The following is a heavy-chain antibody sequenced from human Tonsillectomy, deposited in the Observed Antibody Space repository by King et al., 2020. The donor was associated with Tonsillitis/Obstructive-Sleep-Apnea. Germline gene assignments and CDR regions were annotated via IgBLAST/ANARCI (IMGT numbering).Heavy chain of an antibody. CDR2: IYYSGST. Sequence: QLQESGPGLVKPSEPLSLTCTVSGGSISSSSYYWGWIRQPPGKGLEWIGNIYYSGSTYYNPSLKSRVTISVDTSKNQFSLKLSSVTAADTAVYYCARLRELLGSHGYFDYWGQGTLVTVSS. CDR3: ARLRELLGSHGYFDY. D-gene: IGHD1-26*01. J-gene: IGHJ4*02. CDR1: GGSISSSSYY. V-gene: IGHV4-39*01.